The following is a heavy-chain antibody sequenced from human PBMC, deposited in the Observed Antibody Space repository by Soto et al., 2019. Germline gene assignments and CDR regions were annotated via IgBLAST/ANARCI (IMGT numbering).Heavy chain of an antibody. D-gene: IGHD1-26*01. J-gene: IGHJ3*02. Sequence: SETLSLTCTVSGGSIGSGGYYWSWIRQHPGKGLEWIGYIYYSGSTYYNPSLKSRVTISVDTSKNQFSLKLSSVTAADTAVYYCARQRAGSYDAFDIWGQGTMVTVSS. CDR3: ARQRAGSYDAFDI. CDR2: IYYSGST. CDR1: GGSIGSGGYY. V-gene: IGHV4-31*03.